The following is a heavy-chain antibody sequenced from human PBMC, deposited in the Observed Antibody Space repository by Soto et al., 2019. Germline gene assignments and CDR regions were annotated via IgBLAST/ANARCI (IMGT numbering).Heavy chain of an antibody. CDR3: ATTGIPVGGHYFDS. J-gene: IGHJ4*02. V-gene: IGHV4-59*01. D-gene: IGHD6-19*01. CDR2: IDYSGST. CDR1: GGSISSYY. Sequence: SETLSLTCTVSGGSISSYYWSWIRQPPGKGLEWIGYIDYSGSTNYNPSLKSRVTISVDTSKNQFSLKLSSVTAADTAVYYCATTGIPVGGHYFDSWGQGTLVTVSS.